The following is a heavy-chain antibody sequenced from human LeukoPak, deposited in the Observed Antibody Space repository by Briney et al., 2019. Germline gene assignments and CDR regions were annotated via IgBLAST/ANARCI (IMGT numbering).Heavy chain of an antibody. D-gene: IGHD2-15*01. J-gene: IGHJ4*02. CDR2: INPNGGTT. V-gene: IGHV1-46*01. CDR1: GYSFITYY. Sequence: VASVKVSCKTSGYSFITYYIHWVRQAPGQGPEWLGRINPNGGTTTCAQKFQDRVTMTRDTSTGTVYMELNSLRSEDTAMYYCGRDGGGGSWGDFWGQGTLVTVSS. CDR3: GRDGGGGSWGDF.